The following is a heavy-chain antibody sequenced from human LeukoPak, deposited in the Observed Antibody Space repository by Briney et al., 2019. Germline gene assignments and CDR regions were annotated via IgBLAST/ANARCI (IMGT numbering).Heavy chain of an antibody. CDR1: GFTFSDYY. CDR2: ISSSGSTI. V-gene: IGHV3-11*01. D-gene: IGHD3-9*01. J-gene: IGHJ5*02. CDR3: ARDISGDILTGYFSNWFDP. Sequence: GGSLRLSCAASGFTFSDYYMSWIRQAPGKGLEWVSYISSSGSTIYYADSVKGRFTISRDNAKNSLYLQMNSLRAEDTAVYYCARDISGDILTGYFSNWFDPWGQGTLVTVSS.